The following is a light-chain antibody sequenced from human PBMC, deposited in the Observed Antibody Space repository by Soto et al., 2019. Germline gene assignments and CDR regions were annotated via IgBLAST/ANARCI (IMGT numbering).Light chain of an antibody. CDR3: QQYDNLPIH. Sequence: DIQMTQSPSSLSASVGDRVTITCQASQDISNYLNWYQQKPGKAPKLLIYDASNLETGVPSRFSGSGSGTDFTFTISSLQPEGIATYYCQQYDNLPIHFGPETKVDIK. CDR1: QDISNY. V-gene: IGKV1-33*01. J-gene: IGKJ3*01. CDR2: DAS.